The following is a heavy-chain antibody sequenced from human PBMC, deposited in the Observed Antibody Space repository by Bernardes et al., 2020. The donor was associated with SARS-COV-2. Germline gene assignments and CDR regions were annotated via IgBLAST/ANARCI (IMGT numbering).Heavy chain of an antibody. CDR3: ARDRGEVQTLFGVVTGPQYFDF. Sequence: SNTLQVICGFSGDSLSNALGSWIRRCPGRGLEWIESISDSGSSGYNPSLKSRVTISVDTSKSQFSLDLRSVTAADTAVYFCARDRGEVQTLFGVVTGPQYFDFWGLGILVTVVS. CDR2: ISDSGSS. V-gene: IGHV4-59*12. J-gene: IGHJ4*02. CDR1: GDSLSNAL. D-gene: IGHD3-3*01.